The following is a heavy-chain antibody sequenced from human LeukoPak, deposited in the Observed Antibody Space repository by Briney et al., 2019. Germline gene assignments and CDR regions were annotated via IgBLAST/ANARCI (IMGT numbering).Heavy chain of an antibody. CDR2: ISAYSGNT. CDR3: ARFLAAAGTSGWFDS. J-gene: IGHJ5*01. D-gene: IGHD6-13*01. Sequence: ASVKVSCKASGYTFTSYGISWVRQAPGQGLEWMGWISAYSGNTNYAQKLQGRVTMTTDTSTSRACMELRSLRSDDTAVYYCARFLAAAGTSGWFDSWGQGTLVTVSS. V-gene: IGHV1-18*01. CDR1: GYTFTSYG.